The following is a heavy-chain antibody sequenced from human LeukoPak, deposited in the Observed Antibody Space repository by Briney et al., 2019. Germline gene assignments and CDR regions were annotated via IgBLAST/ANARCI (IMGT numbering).Heavy chain of an antibody. CDR2: INSDGSST. V-gene: IGHV3-74*01. CDR1: GFTFSSYW. Sequence: GGSLRLSCAASGFTFSSYWMHWVRHAPGKGLVWVSRINSDGSSTSYADSVKGRFTISRDNAKNTLYLQVNSLRVEDTAVYYCTREGMGTTFSAWFDRWGQGTLVTVPS. D-gene: IGHD1-7*01. CDR3: TREGMGTTFSAWFDR. J-gene: IGHJ5*02.